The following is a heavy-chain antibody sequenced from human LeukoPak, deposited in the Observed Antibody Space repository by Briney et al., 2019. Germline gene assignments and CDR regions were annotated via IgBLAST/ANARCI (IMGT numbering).Heavy chain of an antibody. CDR2: IKQDGSEK. CDR3: ARVGGGKVGAGLFDY. J-gene: IGHJ4*02. CDR1: GVAIRNSW. V-gene: IGHV3-7*01. D-gene: IGHD1-26*01. Sequence: GGSLRLACVASGVAIRNSWMSWVRQAPGKGLEWVANIKQDGSEKYYVDSVKGRFTISRDNAKNSLYLQMNSLRAEDTAVYYCARVGGGKVGAGLFDYWGQGTLVTVSS.